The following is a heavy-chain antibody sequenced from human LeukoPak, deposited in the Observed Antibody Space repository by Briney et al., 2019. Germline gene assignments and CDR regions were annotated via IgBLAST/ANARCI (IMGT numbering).Heavy chain of an antibody. D-gene: IGHD2-2*01. CDR1: GGSISSYY. V-gene: IGHV4-59*12. J-gene: IGHJ6*03. Sequence: SETLSLTCTVSGGSISSYYWSWIRQPPGKGLEWIGYIYYSGSTNYNPSLKSRVTISVDTSKNQFSLQLNSVTPEDTAVYYCVRDLVIIPAAFLGYYYMDVWGKGTTVTVSS. CDR3: VRDLVIIPAAFLGYYYMDV. CDR2: IYYSGST.